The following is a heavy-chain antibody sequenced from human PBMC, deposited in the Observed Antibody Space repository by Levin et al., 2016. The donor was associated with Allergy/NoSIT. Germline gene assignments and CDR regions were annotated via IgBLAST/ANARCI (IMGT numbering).Heavy chain of an antibody. CDR1: GGTFSSYA. CDR2: IIPIFGIA. J-gene: IGHJ4*02. D-gene: IGHD1-20*01. V-gene: IGHV1-69*10. Sequence: SVKVSCKASGGTFSSYAISWVRQAPGQGLEWMGGIIPIFGIANYAQKFQGRVTITADKSTSTAYMELSSLRSEDTAVYYCARGYNWNDRGSLDYWGQGTLVTVSS. CDR3: ARGYNWNDRGSLDY.